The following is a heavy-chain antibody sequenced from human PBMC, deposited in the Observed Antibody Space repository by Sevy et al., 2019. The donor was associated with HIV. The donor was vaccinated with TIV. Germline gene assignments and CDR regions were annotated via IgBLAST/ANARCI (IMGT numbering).Heavy chain of an antibody. D-gene: IGHD2-8*01. CDR3: AREGCTKPQDY. Sequence: LSLTCAASGFTFSKYSMSWVRQPPGKGLEWVSTLSFGCGEINYADSVKGRFTISRDNSKSSVYLQMNNLRPEETAVDYWAREGCTKPQDYWGQGTLGTVSS. J-gene: IGHJ4*02. CDR2: LSFGCGEI. V-gene: IGHV3-23*01. CDR1: GFTFSKYS.